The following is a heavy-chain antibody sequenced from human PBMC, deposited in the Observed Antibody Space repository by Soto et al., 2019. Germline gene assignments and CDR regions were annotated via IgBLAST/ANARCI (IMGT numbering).Heavy chain of an antibody. V-gene: IGHV1-46*01. CDR2: INPSGGST. D-gene: IGHD3-22*01. CDR1: GYTFTSYY. Sequence: ASVKVSCKASGYTFTSYYMHWVRQAPGQGLEWMGIINPSGGSTNYAQKFQGRGTITRDTSTSTVYMELSSLRSEDTAVYYCARDRNYYDSSGPFDAFDIWGQGTMVTGSS. CDR3: ARDRNYYDSSGPFDAFDI. J-gene: IGHJ3*02.